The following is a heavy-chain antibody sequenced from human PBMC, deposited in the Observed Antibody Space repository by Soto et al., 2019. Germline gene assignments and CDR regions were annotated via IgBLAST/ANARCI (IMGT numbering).Heavy chain of an antibody. V-gene: IGHV1-18*01. CDR3: ARDQGFTVVINSNWFDP. CDR2: ISAYNGNT. D-gene: IGHD2-21*01. J-gene: IGHJ5*02. Sequence: ASVKVSCKASGYTFSRYGIMWVRQAPGQGLEWMGWISAYNGNTNSAEKLRGRLTMTTDASTTTAYMELRSLRSDDTAIYYCARDQGFTVVINSNWFDPWGQGTLVTVSS. CDR1: GYTFSRYG.